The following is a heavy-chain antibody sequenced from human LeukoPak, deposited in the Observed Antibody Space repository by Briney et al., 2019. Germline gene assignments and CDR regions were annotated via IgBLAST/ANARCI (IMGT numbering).Heavy chain of an antibody. CDR2: ISPSGDIT. CDR1: GFIFSSHG. D-gene: IGHD6-6*01. J-gene: IGHJ4*02. V-gene: IGHV3-23*01. CDR3: ARVGYSSSSIDY. Sequence: GGTLRLSCAASGFIFSSHGMNWVRQAPGKGLEWVSGISPSGDITYHADSVKGRFTISRDNAKNSLFLQMSSLRAEDTAVYYCARVGYSSSSIDYWGQGTLVTVSS.